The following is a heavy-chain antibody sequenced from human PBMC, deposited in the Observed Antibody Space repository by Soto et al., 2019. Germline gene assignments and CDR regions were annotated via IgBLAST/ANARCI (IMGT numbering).Heavy chain of an antibody. Sequence: PGGSLRLSCAASGFTSSSYAMSWVRQAPGKGLEWVSAISGSGGSTYYADSVKGRFTISRDNSKNTLYLQMNSLRAEDTAVYYCASRYDSSGYYYLGYDYWGQGTLVTVSS. J-gene: IGHJ4*02. CDR3: ASRYDSSGYYYLGYDY. D-gene: IGHD3-22*01. CDR2: ISGSGGST. V-gene: IGHV3-23*01. CDR1: GFTSSSYA.